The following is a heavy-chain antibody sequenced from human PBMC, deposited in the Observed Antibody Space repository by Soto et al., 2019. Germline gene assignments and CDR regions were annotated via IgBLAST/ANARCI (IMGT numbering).Heavy chain of an antibody. CDR1: GFTFSSYA. CDR2: ISYDGSNK. J-gene: IGHJ6*02. V-gene: IGHV3-30-3*01. D-gene: IGHD5-12*01. CDR3: ARDYYRFNSGYGFSMDV. Sequence: GGSLRLSCAASGFTFSSYAMHWVRQAPGKGLEWVAVISYDGSNKYYADSVKGRFTISRDNSKNTLYLQMNSLRAEDTAVYYCARDYYRFNSGYGFSMDVWGQGTTVTAS.